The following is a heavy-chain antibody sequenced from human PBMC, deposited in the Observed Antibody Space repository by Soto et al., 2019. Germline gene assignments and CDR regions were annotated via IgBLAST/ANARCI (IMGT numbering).Heavy chain of an antibody. V-gene: IGHV3-21*01. CDR2: ISSSSSYI. J-gene: IGHJ3*02. D-gene: IGHD3-16*02. CDR1: GFTFSSYS. Sequence: GGSLRLSCAASGFTFSSYSMNWVRQAPGKGLEWVSSISSSSSYIYYADSVKGRFTISRANAKNSLYLQMNSLRAEDTAVYYCARDISFLDAFDIWGQGTPVTVS. CDR3: ARDISFLDAFDI.